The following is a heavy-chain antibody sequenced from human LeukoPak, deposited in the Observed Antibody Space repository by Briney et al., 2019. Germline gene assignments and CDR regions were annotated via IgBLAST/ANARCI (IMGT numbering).Heavy chain of an antibody. D-gene: IGHD2-2*01. CDR3: AREGTLVPAATNYYYYMDV. CDR2: IYTSGST. J-gene: IGHJ6*03. V-gene: IGHV4-61*02. Sequence: SETLSLTCTVSGGSISSGSYYWRWIRQPAGKGLEWIGRIYTSGSTNYNPSLKSRFTISVDTSKNQFSLKLSSVTAADTAVYYCAREGTLVPAATNYYYYMDVWGKGTTVTVSS. CDR1: GGSISSGSYY.